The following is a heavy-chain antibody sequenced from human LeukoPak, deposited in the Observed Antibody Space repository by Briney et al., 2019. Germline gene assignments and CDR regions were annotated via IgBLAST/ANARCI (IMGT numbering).Heavy chain of an antibody. CDR3: ARKLEMAKSRPNDY. J-gene: IGHJ4*02. D-gene: IGHD5-24*01. Sequence: GGSLRLSCAASGFTFSSYSMNWVRQAPGKGLEWVSSISSSSSYIYYADSVKGRFTISRDNAKNSLYLQMNSLRAEDTAVYYCARKLEMAKSRPNDYWGQGTLVTVSS. CDR2: ISSSSSYI. V-gene: IGHV3-21*01. CDR1: GFTFSSYS.